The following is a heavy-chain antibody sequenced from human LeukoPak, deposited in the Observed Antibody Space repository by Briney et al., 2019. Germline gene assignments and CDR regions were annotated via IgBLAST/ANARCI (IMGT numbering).Heavy chain of an antibody. V-gene: IGHV4-30-4*08. CDR2: IYYSGST. Sequence: SETLSLTCTVSGGSISSGDYYWSWIRQPPGKGLEWIGYIYYSGSTYYNPSLKSRVTISVDTSKNQFSLKLSSVTAADTAVYYCARDMGVVPAAITLFGYWGQGTLVTVSS. CDR1: GGSISSGDYY. J-gene: IGHJ4*02. D-gene: IGHD2-2*02. CDR3: ARDMGVVPAAITLFGY.